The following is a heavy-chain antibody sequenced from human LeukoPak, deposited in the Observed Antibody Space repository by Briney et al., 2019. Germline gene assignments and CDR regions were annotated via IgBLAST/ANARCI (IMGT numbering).Heavy chain of an antibody. CDR2: IIPIFGTA. CDR1: GGTFSSYA. V-gene: IGHV1-69*06. Sequence: ASVKVSCKASGGTFSSYAISWVRQAPGQGLEWMGGIIPIFGTANYAQKFQGRVTITADKSTSTAYMELSSLRSEDTAVYYCARRSIAVAGNYFDYWGQGTLVTVSS. D-gene: IGHD6-19*01. J-gene: IGHJ4*02. CDR3: ARRSIAVAGNYFDY.